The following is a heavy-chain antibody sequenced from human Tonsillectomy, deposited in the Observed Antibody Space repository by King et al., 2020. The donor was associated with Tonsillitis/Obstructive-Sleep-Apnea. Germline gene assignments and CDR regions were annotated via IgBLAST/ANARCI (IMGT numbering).Heavy chain of an antibody. Sequence: VQLVESGAEVKKPGASVKVSCKASGYTFTSYGISWVRQAPGQGLEWMGWISAYNGNTNYAQKLQGRVTMTTDTSTSTAYMELRSLRSDDTAVYYCAGDYCSSTSGYARYFDYWGQGTLVTVSS. V-gene: IGHV1-18*01. CDR3: AGDYCSSTSGYARYFDY. J-gene: IGHJ4*02. D-gene: IGHD2-2*01. CDR1: GYTFTSYG. CDR2: ISAYNGNT.